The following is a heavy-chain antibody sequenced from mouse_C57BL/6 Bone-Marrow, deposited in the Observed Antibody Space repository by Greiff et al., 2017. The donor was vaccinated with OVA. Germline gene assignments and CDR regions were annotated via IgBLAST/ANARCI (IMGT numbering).Heavy chain of an antibody. CDR2: ISNGGGSP. J-gene: IGHJ2*01. CDR1: GFTFSDYY. V-gene: IGHV5-12*01. CDR3: ARQGFDY. Sequence: EVTLVESGGGLVQPGGSLKLSCAASGFTFSDYYMYWVRQTPETRLEWVASISNGGGSPYYPDTVKGRFPISRDNAKNTLYLQMSRLKSEDTAMYYCARQGFDYWGQGTTLTVSS.